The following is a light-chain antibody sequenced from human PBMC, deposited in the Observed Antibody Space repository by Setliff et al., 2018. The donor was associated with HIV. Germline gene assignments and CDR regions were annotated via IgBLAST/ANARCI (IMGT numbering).Light chain of an antibody. V-gene: IGLV2-14*03. CDR1: SSDVGGYND. Sequence: QSVLTQPASVSGSPGQSITISSTGTSSDVGGYNDDSWYQQHPGKAPKLMIYDVSNRPSGVSNRSSGSKSGNTASLTISGLLAEDEADYYCSSYTSSSAYVFGTGTRSPS. CDR2: DVS. CDR3: SSYTSSSAYV. J-gene: IGLJ1*01.